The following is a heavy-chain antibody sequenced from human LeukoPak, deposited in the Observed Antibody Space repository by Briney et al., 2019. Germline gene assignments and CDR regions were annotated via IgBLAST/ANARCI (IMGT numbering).Heavy chain of an antibody. D-gene: IGHD1-26*01. J-gene: IGHJ4*02. CDR2: ISWNSGSI. V-gene: IGHV3-9*01. Sequence: SLRLSCAASGFTFDDYAMHWVRQAPGKGLEWVSGISWNSGSIGYADSVKGRFTISRDNAKNSLYLQMNSLRAEDTALYYCAKGSGSYPVGLDYWGQGTLVTVSS. CDR3: AKGSGSYPVGLDY. CDR1: GFTFDDYA.